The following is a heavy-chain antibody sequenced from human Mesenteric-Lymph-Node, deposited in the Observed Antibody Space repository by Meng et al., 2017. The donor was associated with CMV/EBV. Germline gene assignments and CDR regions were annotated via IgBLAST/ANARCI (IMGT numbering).Heavy chain of an antibody. J-gene: IGHJ4*02. CDR2: INHSGST. CDR3: ARGSSYDILTGYFDY. V-gene: IGHV4-34*01. Sequence: VQVSQWGAGLLKPSETLSSTCAVYGGSFSGYYWNWIRQSPEKGLEWIGEINHSGSTTYNPSFTSRIIISVDTSTNQISLNMSSVTAADTAVYYCARGSSYDILTGYFDYWGQGALVTVSS. CDR1: GGSFSGYY. D-gene: IGHD3-9*01.